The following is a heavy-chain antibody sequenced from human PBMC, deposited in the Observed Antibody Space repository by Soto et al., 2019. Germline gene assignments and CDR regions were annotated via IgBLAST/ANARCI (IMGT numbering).Heavy chain of an antibody. CDR1: GFTFSSYW. V-gene: IGHV3-7*03. CDR2: IKQDGSEK. Sequence: EVQLVESGGGLVQPGGSLRLSCAASGFTFSSYWMSWVRQAPGKGLEWVANIKQDGSEKYYVDSVKGRFTISRDNATNSLYLQMNSLRAEDTAVYYCARDGQLTTSIYYYGMDVWGQGTTVTVSS. D-gene: IGHD6-6*01. J-gene: IGHJ6*02. CDR3: ARDGQLTTSIYYYGMDV.